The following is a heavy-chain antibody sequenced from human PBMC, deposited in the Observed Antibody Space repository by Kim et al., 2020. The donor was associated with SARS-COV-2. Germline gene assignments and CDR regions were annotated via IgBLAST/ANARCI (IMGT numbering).Heavy chain of an antibody. V-gene: IGHV3-49*03. CDR3: TRVIGPILTGYPDY. CDR1: GFTFGDYA. J-gene: IGHJ4*02. D-gene: IGHD3-9*01. Sequence: GGSLRLSCTASGFTFGDYAMSWFRQAPGKGLEWVGFIRSKAYGGTTEYAASVKGRFTISRDDSKSIAYLQMNSLKTEDTAVYYCTRVIGPILTGYPDYWGQGTLVTVSS. CDR2: IRSKAYGGTT.